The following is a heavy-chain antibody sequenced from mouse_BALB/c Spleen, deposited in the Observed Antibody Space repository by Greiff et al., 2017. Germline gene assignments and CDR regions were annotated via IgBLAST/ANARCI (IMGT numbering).Heavy chain of an antibody. V-gene: IGHV5-4*02. Sequence: EVKVVESGGGLVKPGGSLKLSCAASGFTFSDYYMYWVRQTPEKRLEWVATISDGGSYTYYPDSVKGRFTISRDNAKNNLYLQMSSLKSEDTAMYYCARDPYYYGSSSYAMDYWGQGTSVTVSS. CDR3: ARDPYYYGSSSYAMDY. CDR1: GFTFSDYY. CDR2: ISDGGSYT. D-gene: IGHD1-1*01. J-gene: IGHJ4*01.